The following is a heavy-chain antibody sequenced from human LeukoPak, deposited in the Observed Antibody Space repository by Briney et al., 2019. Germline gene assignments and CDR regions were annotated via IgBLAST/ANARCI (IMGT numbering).Heavy chain of an antibody. CDR2: IYYTGST. Sequence: SDTLSLTCTVSRGCISTPACYWGWIRGPARQRQAWLPSIYYTGSTYYSPSLRSRATMSVDTSKNQFSVNLTSVTAADTATYYCARHFLLRLVSTPLRYWGQGTLVTVSS. J-gene: IGHJ4*02. V-gene: IGHV4-39*01. CDR1: RGCISTPACY. CDR3: ARHFLLRLVSTPLRY. D-gene: IGHD5/OR15-5a*01.